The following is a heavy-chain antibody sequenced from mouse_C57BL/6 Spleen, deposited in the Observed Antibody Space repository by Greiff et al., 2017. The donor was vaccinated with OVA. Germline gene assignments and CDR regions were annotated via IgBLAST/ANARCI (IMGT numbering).Heavy chain of an antibody. CDR3: TRGLSNDGELGY. CDR2: IDPETGGT. Sequence: QVQLQQSGAELVRPGASVTLSCKASGYTFTDYEMHWVKQTPVHGLEWIGAIDPETGGTAYNQKFKGKATLTADKSSSTAYMELRSLTSEDSAVYYCTRGLSNDGELGYWGQGTTLTVSS. V-gene: IGHV1-15*01. J-gene: IGHJ2*01. D-gene: IGHD2-12*01. CDR1: GYTFTDYE.